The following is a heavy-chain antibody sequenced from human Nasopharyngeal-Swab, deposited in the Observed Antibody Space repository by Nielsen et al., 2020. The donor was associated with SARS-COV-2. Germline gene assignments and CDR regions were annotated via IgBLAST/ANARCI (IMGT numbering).Heavy chain of an antibody. V-gene: IGHV4-39*07. D-gene: IGHD3-10*01. CDR2: IYYSGST. CDR3: ARERGRGGIWNYYYYYMDV. J-gene: IGHJ6*03. Sequence: WIRQPPGKGLEGIGSIYYSGSTYYNPSLKSRVTISVDTSKNQFSLKLSSVTAADTAVYYCARERGRGGIWNYYYYYMDVWGKGTTVTVSS.